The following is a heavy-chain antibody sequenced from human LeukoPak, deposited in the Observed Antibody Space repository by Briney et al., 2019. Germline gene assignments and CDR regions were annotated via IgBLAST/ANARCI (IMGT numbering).Heavy chain of an antibody. CDR3: ARKSDSYYDILTGYSIFDY. Sequence: ASVKVSCKASGYTFTGYYMHWLRQAPGQGLEWMGWINPNSGGTNYAQKFQGRVTMTRDTSISTAYMELSRLRSDDTAVYYCARKSDSYYDILTGYSIFDYWGQGTLVTVSS. V-gene: IGHV1-2*02. CDR2: INPNSGGT. D-gene: IGHD3-9*01. J-gene: IGHJ4*02. CDR1: GYTFTGYY.